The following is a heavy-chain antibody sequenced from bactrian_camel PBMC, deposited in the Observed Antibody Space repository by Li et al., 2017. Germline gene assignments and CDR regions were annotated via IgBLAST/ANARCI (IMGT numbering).Heavy chain of an antibody. Sequence: HVQLVESGGGSVQAGESLRLSCTASGRRFYCMGWFRQAPGKQRVGVASIDGQYADSVKGRATLCKDNAKNTLYLQMNALKPEDTAVYYCASRGPCAFPPGTSAPYWRTSGWYSYWGQGTQVTVS. J-gene: IGHJ4*01. CDR1: GRRFYC. CDR3: ASRGPCAFPPGTSAPYWRTSGWYSY. V-gene: IGHV3S63*01. D-gene: IGHD5*01. CDR2: IDGQ.